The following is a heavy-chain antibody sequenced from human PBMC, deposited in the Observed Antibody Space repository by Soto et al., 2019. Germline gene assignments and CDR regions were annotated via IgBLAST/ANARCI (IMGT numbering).Heavy chain of an antibody. V-gene: IGHV4-39*02. D-gene: IGHD4-4*01. CDR2: IYYSGST. CDR1: GSSLSNSTYY. Sequence: SVTLRLPCTASGSSLSNSTYYWGWIRQPPGKGLEGIGSIYYSGSTYYTQSLKSRFTISVDTSKNQFSLKLSSVTAADTAVYYCSRDLEVTTPYSNYYYGIDVWGQGTTVTVSS. CDR3: SRDLEVTTPYSNYYYGIDV. J-gene: IGHJ6*02.